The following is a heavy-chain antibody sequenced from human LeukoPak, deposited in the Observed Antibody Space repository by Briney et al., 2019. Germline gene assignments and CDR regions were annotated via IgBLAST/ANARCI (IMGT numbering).Heavy chain of an antibody. CDR3: ARANNSSWHN. V-gene: IGHV3-7*03. Sequence: GGSLRLSCVTSGFFFNSYWMSWVRQAPGKGLEWVANENQDGSEIYYVDSVKGRFIMSRDNTKNSFYLQMNSLRVEDMAVYYCARANNSSWHNWGQGTLVTVSS. D-gene: IGHD6-13*01. CDR2: ENQDGSEI. J-gene: IGHJ4*02. CDR1: GFFFNSYW.